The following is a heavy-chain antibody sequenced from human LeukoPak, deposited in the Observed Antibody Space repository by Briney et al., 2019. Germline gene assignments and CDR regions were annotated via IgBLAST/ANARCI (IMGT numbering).Heavy chain of an antibody. Sequence: GGSLRLSCAASGFTFSSYWMSWVRQAPGKGLEWVANIKQEGSEKYYVDSVKGRFTISRDNAKNSLYLQMNSLRAEDTAVYYCARDRGLYYYDSGGYYPFGYWGQGTLVTVSS. J-gene: IGHJ4*02. CDR2: IKQEGSEK. CDR3: ARDRGLYYYDSGGYYPFGY. V-gene: IGHV3-7*05. D-gene: IGHD3-22*01. CDR1: GFTFSSYW.